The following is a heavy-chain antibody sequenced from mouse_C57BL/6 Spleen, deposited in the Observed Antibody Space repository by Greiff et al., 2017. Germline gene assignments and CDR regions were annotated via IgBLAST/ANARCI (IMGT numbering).Heavy chain of an antibody. CDR3: ARGGGNYPYAMDY. CDR1: GYTFTSYD. CDR2: IYPRDGST. J-gene: IGHJ4*01. Sequence: VQLQQSGPELVKPGASVKLSCKASGYTFTSYDINWVKQRPGQGLEWIGWIYPRDGSTKYNEKFKGKATLTVDTSSSTAYMELHSLTSEDSAVYFCARGGGNYPYAMDYWGQGTSVTVSS. D-gene: IGHD2-1*01. V-gene: IGHV1-85*01.